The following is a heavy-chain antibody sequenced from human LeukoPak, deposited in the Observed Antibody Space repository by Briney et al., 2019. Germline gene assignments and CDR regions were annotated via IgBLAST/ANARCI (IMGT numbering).Heavy chain of an antibody. J-gene: IGHJ4*02. V-gene: IGHV3-30-3*01. D-gene: IGHD3-10*01. CDR2: ISYDGSNK. CDR3: ARVGGSGSYYPYDY. Sequence: GGSLRLSCVASGFTFSNVWMTWVRQAPGKGLEWVAVISYDGSNKYYADSVKGRFTISRDNSKNTLYLQMNSLRAEDTAVYYCARVGGSGSYYPYDYWGQGPLVTVSS. CDR1: GFTFSNVW.